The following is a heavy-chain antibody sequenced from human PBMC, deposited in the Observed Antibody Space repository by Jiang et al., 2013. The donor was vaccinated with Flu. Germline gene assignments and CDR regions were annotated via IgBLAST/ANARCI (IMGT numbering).Heavy chain of an antibody. D-gene: IGHD5-18*01. CDR3: AREGDTAPHWYFDL. V-gene: IGHV1-18*04. Sequence: VESGAEVKEPGASLKVSCKASGYTLTSYGLSWVRQAPGQGLEWMGWISAYSDSTNYAQKFQGRVTMTTDTSTSTAYMELRSLRSDDTAVYYCAREGDTAPHWYFDLWGRGTLVTVSS. CDR2: ISAYSDST. CDR1: GYTLTSYG. J-gene: IGHJ2*01.